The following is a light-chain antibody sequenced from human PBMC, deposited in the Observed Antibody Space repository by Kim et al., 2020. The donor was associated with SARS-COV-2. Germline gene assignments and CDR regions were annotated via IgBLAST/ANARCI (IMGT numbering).Light chain of an antibody. J-gene: IGKJ4*01. Sequence: YICWGSRQSRMCSGRQIYLFLYVEKPGQSTQPLIYEVSNRFSGATERFSGSGSGTYFTLKISGVEAEDVGVYYCMQSILLPLTFGGGTKVEI. CDR3: MQSILLPLT. CDR1: QSRMCSGRQIY. CDR2: EVS. V-gene: IGKV2D-29*02.